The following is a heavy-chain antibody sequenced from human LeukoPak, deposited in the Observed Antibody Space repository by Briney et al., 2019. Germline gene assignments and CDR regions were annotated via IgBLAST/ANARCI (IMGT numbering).Heavy chain of an antibody. CDR3: ARESGYYGMDV. V-gene: IGHV4-30-4*01. CDR1: GGFISSGDCY. CDR2: IYYSGST. J-gene: IGHJ6*02. Sequence: SQTLSLTCTVSGGFISSGDCYWSWIRQPPGKGLEWIGYIYYSGSTYYNPSLKSRVTISVDTSKNQFSLKLSSVTAADTAVYYCARESGYYGMDVWGQGTTVTVSS. D-gene: IGHD3-10*01.